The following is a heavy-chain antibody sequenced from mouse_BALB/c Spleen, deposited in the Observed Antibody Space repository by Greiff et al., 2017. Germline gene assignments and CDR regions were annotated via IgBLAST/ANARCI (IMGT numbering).Heavy chain of an antibody. V-gene: IGHV2-9*02. CDR1: GFSLTSYG. D-gene: IGHD4-1*01. J-gene: IGHJ3*01. CDR3: ARERKTAWFAY. CDR2: IWAGGST. Sequence: VKLMESGPGLVAPSQSLSITCTVSGFSLTSYGVHWVRQPPGKGLEWLGVIWAGGSTNYNSALMSRLSISKDNSKSQVFLKMNSLQTDDTAMYYCARERKTAWFAYWGQGTLVTVSA.